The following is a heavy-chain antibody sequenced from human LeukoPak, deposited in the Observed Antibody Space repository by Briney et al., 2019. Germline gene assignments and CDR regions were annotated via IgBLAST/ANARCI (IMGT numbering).Heavy chain of an antibody. CDR1: GFTFSDSY. J-gene: IGHJ4*02. CDR2: ISGSSS. CDR3: SRDPRHNDY. Sequence: GGSLRLSCAASGFTFSDSYMTWIRQAPGKGLELLSYISGSSSVDSVRGRFTISRDNAKNSLYLHMNSLTVEDSAVYYCSRDPRHNDYWGQGTLVTVSS. V-gene: IGHV3-11*01.